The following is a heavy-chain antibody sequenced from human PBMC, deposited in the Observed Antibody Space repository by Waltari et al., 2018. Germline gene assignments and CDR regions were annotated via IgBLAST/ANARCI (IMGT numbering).Heavy chain of an antibody. V-gene: IGHV4-38-2*02. CDR2: IYQTGNT. CDR3: ARGSVMAHFDY. J-gene: IGHJ4*02. D-gene: IGHD2-21*01. Sequence: QVHLQESGPGLVKASETLSLTCNVPGYFISSGCYWGWIRQPPGKGLEWIGTIYQTGNTYYNPSLKSRVTISVGTSKTQFSLQVRSVTAADTAVYYCARGSVMAHFDYWGQGTLVTVSS. CDR1: GYFISSGCY.